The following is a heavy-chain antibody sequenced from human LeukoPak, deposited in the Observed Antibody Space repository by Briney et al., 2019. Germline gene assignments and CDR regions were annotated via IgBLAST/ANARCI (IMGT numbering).Heavy chain of an antibody. CDR1: GGSISSYY. V-gene: IGHV4-59*12. J-gene: IGHJ4*02. D-gene: IGHD6-25*01. CDR2: IYHSGST. CDR3: AREHSSGCIDY. Sequence: SETLSLTCTVSGGSISSYYWSWIRQPPGKGLEWIGYIYHSGSTYYNPSLKSRVTISVDRSKNQFSLKLSSVTAADTAVYYCAREHSSGCIDYWGQGTLVTVSS.